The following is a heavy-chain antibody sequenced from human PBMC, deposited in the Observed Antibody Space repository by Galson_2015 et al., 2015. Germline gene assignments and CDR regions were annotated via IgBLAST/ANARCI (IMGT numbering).Heavy chain of an antibody. J-gene: IGHJ4*02. CDR2: INAGNGNT. CDR1: GYTFTSYA. Sequence: VSCKASGYTFTSYAMHWVRQAPGQRLEWMGWINAGNGNTKYSQKFQGRVTITRDTSASTAYMELSSLRSEDTAVYYCARLGDYTTFDFDYWGQGTLVTVSS. CDR3: ARLGDYTTFDFDY. V-gene: IGHV1-3*01. D-gene: IGHD4-17*01.